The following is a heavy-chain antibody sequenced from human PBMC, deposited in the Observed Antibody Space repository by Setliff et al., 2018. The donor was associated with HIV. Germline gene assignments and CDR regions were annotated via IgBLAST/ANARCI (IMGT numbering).Heavy chain of an antibody. CDR2: INHSGST. J-gene: IGHJ6*03. CDR3: ARRGSGFFHYYYYMDV. D-gene: IGHD3-10*01. Sequence: PSETLSLTCAVSSYSIISDYYWSWIRQPPGKGLEWIGEINHSGSTNYSPSLKSRVTISVDTSKNQFSLKLSSVTAADTAVYYCARRGSGFFHYYYYMDVWGKGTTVTVSS. CDR1: SYSIISDYY. V-gene: IGHV4-34*01.